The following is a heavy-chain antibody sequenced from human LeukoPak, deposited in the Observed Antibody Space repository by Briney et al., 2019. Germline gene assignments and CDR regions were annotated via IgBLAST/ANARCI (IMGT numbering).Heavy chain of an antibody. V-gene: IGHV3-30*02. CDR3: ARSRIGGKYSGSYDAFDI. Sequence: PGGSLRLSCAASGFTFSSYGMHWVRQAPGKGLEWVAFIRYDGSNKYYADSVKGRFTISRDNSKNTLYLQMNSLRAEDTAVYYCARSRIGGKYSGSYDAFDIWGQGTMVTVSS. CDR2: IRYDGSNK. CDR1: GFTFSSYG. D-gene: IGHD1-26*01. J-gene: IGHJ3*02.